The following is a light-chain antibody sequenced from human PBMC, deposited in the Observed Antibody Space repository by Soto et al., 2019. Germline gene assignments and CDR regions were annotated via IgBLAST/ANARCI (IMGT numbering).Light chain of an antibody. J-gene: IGKJ4*01. Sequence: EIVLTQSPATLSLSPGERATLSCKASQSVSLLAWYQQKPGQAPRLLIYDTSNRASGIPARFSGSGSGTDFTLTISGLEPEDFAVYYCQQRSRWPGTFGGGTKVEI. CDR3: QQRSRWPGT. CDR2: DTS. V-gene: IGKV3-11*01. CDR1: QSVSL.